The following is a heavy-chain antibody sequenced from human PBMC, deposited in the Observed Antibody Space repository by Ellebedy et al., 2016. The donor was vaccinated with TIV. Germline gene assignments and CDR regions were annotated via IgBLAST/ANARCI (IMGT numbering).Heavy chain of an antibody. V-gene: IGHV3-48*02. CDR1: GFTFNEYA. J-gene: IGHJ5*02. D-gene: IGHD2-8*01. CDR2: ISGSGKTV. CDR3: AEDVESGVTNRPRAPRFNWFDP. Sequence: PGGSLRLSCAVSGFTFNEYAMNWIRQAPGKGLEWVSYISGSGKTVYYADAVKGRFTISRDDDKNSLYLQMSSLSDEDTAVYYCAEDVESGVTNRPRAPRFNWFDPWGQGNLVTVSS.